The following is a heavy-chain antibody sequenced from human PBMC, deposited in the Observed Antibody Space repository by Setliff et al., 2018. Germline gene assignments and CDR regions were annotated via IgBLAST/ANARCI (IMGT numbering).Heavy chain of an antibody. CDR1: GFTFRSYA. Sequence: GGSLRLSCAASGFTFRSYAMNWIRQAPGKGLEWVSAISGSGGSTYYADSVKGRFTISRDNSKNTLYLQMNSLRAEDTAVYYCAKYRYYGSGTIINYFDYWGQGTLVTVSS. J-gene: IGHJ4*02. CDR3: AKYRYYGSGTIINYFDY. D-gene: IGHD3-10*01. CDR2: ISGSGGST. V-gene: IGHV3-23*01.